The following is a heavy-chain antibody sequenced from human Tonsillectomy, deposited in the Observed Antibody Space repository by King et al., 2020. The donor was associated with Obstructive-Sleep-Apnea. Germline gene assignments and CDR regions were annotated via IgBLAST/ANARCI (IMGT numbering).Heavy chain of an antibody. CDR2: ISGSGGSI. CDR1: GFTFSDHA. V-gene: IGHV3-23*04. CDR3: AKSVRSPLLDGYFDL. J-gene: IGHJ2*01. Sequence: VQLVESGGGLVQPGGSLRLSCAASGFTFSDHAMSWVRQAPGKGLEWVSAISGSGGSIYYADSVKGRFTISRANSKNTLYLSMNSLRAEDTAVYYCAKSVRSPLLDGYFDLWGRGTLVTVSS. D-gene: IGHD3/OR15-3a*01.